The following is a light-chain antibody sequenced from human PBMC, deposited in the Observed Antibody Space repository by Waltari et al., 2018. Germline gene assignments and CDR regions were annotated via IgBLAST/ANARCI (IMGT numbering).Light chain of an antibody. V-gene: IGLV2-11*01. CDR3: CSYAGSHWV. J-gene: IGLJ3*02. CDR2: DVS. CDR1: RSDVGGYKY. Sequence: QSALTQPRSVSGTPGQSVTISCTVTRSDVGGYKYVSWYQQHPGKAPQLMIYDVSNRPSGVPDRFSGSKSGNTASLTISGLQADDEADYYCCSYAGSHWVFGGGTELTVL.